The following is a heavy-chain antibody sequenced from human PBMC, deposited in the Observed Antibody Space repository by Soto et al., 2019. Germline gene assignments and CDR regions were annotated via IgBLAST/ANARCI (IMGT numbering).Heavy chain of an antibody. CDR3: ARHSGRPKLPIDY. CDR1: GGSFSSTTYY. V-gene: IGHV4-39*01. CDR2: IYYTGST. D-gene: IGHD1-7*01. Sequence: QLQLQESGPGLVQPSENLSLTCTVSGGSFSSTTYYWGWIRQPPGKGLEWIGHIYYTGSTYYNPSLKSRVTMSVDTSKNQFSLRLSSVTAADTAVYYCARHSGRPKLPIDYWGQGTLVTVSS. J-gene: IGHJ4*02.